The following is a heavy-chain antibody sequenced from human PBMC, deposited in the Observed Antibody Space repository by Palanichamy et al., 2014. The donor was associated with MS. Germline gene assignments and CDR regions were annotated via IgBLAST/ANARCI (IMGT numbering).Heavy chain of an antibody. Sequence: EVQLVESGEAWYSLEGPETLLCSLWIHFSSYEMNWVRQAPGKGLEWVSYISSSGSTIYYADSVKGRFTISRDNAKNSLYLQMNSLRAEDTAVYYCVTGTMFDYWGQGTLVTVSS. CDR2: ISSSGSTI. CDR3: VTGTMFDY. D-gene: IGHD1-7*01. J-gene: IGHJ4*02. CDR1: IHFSSYE. V-gene: IGHV3-48*03.